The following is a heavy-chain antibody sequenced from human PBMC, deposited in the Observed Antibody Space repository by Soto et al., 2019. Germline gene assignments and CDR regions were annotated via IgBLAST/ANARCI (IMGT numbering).Heavy chain of an antibody. CDR2: ISGSGGST. D-gene: IGHD2-15*01. CDR1: GFTFSTYT. CDR3: AKGTPPVGSVVVAAHDY. V-gene: IGHV3-23*01. J-gene: IGHJ4*02. Sequence: TGGSLRLSCAASGFTFSTYTMSWVRQAPGKGLEWVSAISGSGGSTYYADSVKGRFTISRDNSKNTLYLQMNSLRAEDTAVYYCAKGTPPVGSVVVAAHDYWAREPWSPSPQ.